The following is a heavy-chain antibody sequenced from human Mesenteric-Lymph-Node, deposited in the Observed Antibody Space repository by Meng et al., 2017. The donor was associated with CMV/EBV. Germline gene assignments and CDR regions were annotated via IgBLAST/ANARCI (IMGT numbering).Heavy chain of an antibody. CDR3: ARGYHQLVRFNY. D-gene: IGHD2-2*01. CDR1: GYSISSGYY. J-gene: IGHJ4*02. CDR2: VYHSGAT. Sequence: SETLSLTCTVSGYSISSGYYWGWIRQAPGRGLEWIGNVYHSGATYYNPSLKSRVTISIDTSKNQFSLKVNSVTAADTAVYYCARGYHQLVRFNYWGQGTLVTVSS. V-gene: IGHV4-38-2*02.